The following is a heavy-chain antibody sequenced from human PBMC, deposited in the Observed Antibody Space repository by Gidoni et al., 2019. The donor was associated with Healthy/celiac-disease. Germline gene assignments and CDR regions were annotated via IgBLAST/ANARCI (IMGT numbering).Heavy chain of an antibody. V-gene: IGHV4-59*01. CDR1: GGSISSYY. D-gene: IGHD3-10*01. J-gene: IGHJ4*02. CDR2: IYYSGST. CDR3: ARLWEVYDGGHFDY. Sequence: QVQLQESGPGLVKPSETLSLTCTVSGGSISSYYWSWIRQPPGKGLEWIGYIYYSGSTNYNPSLKSRVTISVDTSKNQFSLKLSSVTAADTAVYYCARLWEVYDGGHFDYWGQGTLVTVSS.